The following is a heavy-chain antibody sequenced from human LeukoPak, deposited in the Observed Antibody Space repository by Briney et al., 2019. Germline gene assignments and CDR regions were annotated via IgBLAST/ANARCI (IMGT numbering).Heavy chain of an antibody. CDR2: INPSGGST. CDR3: VWEDTAMVTDY. V-gene: IGHV1-46*01. CDR1: GYTFTSYY. D-gene: IGHD5-18*01. Sequence: ASVKVSCRASGYTFTSYYMHWVRQAPGQGLEWMGIINPSGGSTSYAQKFQGRVTMTRDTSTSTVYMELSSLRPEDTAVYYCVWEDTAMVTDYWGQGTLVTVSS. J-gene: IGHJ4*02.